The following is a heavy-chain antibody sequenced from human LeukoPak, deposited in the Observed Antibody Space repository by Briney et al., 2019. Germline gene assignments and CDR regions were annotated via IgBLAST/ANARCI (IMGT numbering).Heavy chain of an antibody. V-gene: IGHV3-7*01. Sequence: GGSLRLSCAASGFTFSGYWMSWVRQAPGKGLEWVANIKQDGSEKYYVDSVKGRFTISRDNAKNSLYLQMNSLRAEDTAVYYCARDTGYFDYWGQGTLVTVSS. CDR1: GFTFSGYW. J-gene: IGHJ4*02. CDR2: IKQDGSEK. CDR3: ARDTGYFDY. D-gene: IGHD4-17*01.